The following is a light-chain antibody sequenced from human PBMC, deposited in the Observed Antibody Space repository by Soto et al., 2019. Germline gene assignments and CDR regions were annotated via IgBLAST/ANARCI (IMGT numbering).Light chain of an antibody. Sequence: EIVLTQSPATLSLSLGERATLSCRASQSVSSNLAWYQQKLGQAPGLLIYGASTRATGIPARFSGSGSGTEFTLTISSLQSEDFAVYYCQQYNNWPRTFGQGTKVDIK. J-gene: IGKJ1*01. V-gene: IGKV3-15*01. CDR3: QQYNNWPRT. CDR2: GAS. CDR1: QSVSSN.